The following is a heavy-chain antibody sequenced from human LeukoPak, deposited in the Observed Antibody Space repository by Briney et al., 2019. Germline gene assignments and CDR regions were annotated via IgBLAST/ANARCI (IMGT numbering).Heavy chain of an antibody. J-gene: IGHJ4*02. D-gene: IGHD1-26*01. CDR3: ARGLLRPIEGRHFDY. CDR1: GGSFSGYY. V-gene: IGHV4-34*01. Sequence: SETLSLTCAVYGGSFSGYYWSWIRQPPGKGLEWIGEINHSGSTNYNPSLKSRVTISVDTPKNQFSLKLSSVTAADTAVYYCARGLLRPIEGRHFDYWGQGTLVTVSS. CDR2: INHSGST.